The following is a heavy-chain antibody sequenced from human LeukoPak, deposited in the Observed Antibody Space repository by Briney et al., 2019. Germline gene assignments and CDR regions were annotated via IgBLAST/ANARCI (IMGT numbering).Heavy chain of an antibody. CDR2: MNPDSGVT. CDR1: GYSFTTYW. J-gene: IGHJ4*02. V-gene: IGHV1-2*02. CDR3: ARDPGYLQPDY. D-gene: IGHD1-1*01. Sequence: ASVTVSCNASGYSFTTYWIHWVRQAPGQGLEWMGCMNPDSGVTGYAQTFQGRVTMTRDTSINTAYMHLSSLRPDDTAVYFCARDPGYLQPDYWGQGTLVTVPS.